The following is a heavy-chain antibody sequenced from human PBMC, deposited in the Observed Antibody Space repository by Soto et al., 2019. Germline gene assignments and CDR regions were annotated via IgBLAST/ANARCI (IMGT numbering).Heavy chain of an antibody. CDR1: GGTFSSYA. CDR2: IIPIFGTA. V-gene: IGHV1-69*01. CDR3: ARAMAGQLQGYYYGMDV. Sequence: QVQLVQSGAEVKKPGSSVKVSCKASGGTFSSYAISWVRQAPGQGLEWMGGIIPIFGTANYAQKFQGRVTITADESTSTAYMELSSLRSEDTAVYYCARAMAGQLQGYYYGMDVWGQGTTVTVSS. J-gene: IGHJ6*02. D-gene: IGHD6-6*01.